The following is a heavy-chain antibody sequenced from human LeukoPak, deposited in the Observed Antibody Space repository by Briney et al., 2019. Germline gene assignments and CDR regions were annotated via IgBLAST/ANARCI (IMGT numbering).Heavy chain of an antibody. Sequence: ASVKVSCKASGGTFSSYAISWVRQAPGQGLEWMGWISAYNGNTNYAQKLQGRVTMTTDTSTSTAYMELRSLRSDDTAVYYCAREIVVDNTNAFDIWGQGTMVTVSS. D-gene: IGHD3-22*01. J-gene: IGHJ3*02. V-gene: IGHV1-18*01. CDR3: AREIVVDNTNAFDI. CDR2: ISAYNGNT. CDR1: GGTFSSYA.